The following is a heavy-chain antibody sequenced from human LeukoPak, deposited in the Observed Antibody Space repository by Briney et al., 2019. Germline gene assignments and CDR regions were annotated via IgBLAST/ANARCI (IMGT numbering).Heavy chain of an antibody. Sequence: GGSLRLSCAASGFTFSSYSMNWVRQAPGKGLEWVSYISSSSSTIYYADSVRGRFTISRDNAKNSLFLQMNSLRAEDTAVYYCARDYYDSSGYYYGGYWGQGTLVTVSS. CDR3: ARDYYDSSGYYYGGY. D-gene: IGHD3-22*01. J-gene: IGHJ4*02. CDR1: GFTFSSYS. V-gene: IGHV3-48*01. CDR2: ISSSSSTI.